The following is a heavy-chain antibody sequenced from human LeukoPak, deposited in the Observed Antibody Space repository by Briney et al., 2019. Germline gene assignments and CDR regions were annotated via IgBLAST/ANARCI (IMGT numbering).Heavy chain of an antibody. CDR2: IIPIFGTA. CDR1: GGTFSSYA. D-gene: IGHD5-18*01. V-gene: IGHV1-69*13. Sequence: SVKVSCKASGGTFSSYAISWVRQAPGQGLEWMGGIIPIFGTANYAQKFQGRATITADESTSTAYMELSSLRSEDTAVYYCARSIQLWDRGWDYYYMDVWGKGTTVTVSS. J-gene: IGHJ6*03. CDR3: ARSIQLWDRGWDYYYMDV.